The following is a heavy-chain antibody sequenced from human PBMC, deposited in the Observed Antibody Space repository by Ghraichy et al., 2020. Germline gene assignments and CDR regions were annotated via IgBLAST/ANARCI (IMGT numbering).Heavy chain of an antibody. CDR2: IYSGGST. Sequence: GGSLRLSCAASGFTVSSNYMSWVRQAPGKGLEWVSVIYSGGSTYYADSVKGRFTISRDNSKNTLYLQMNSLRAEDTAVYYCARENRGYLVYYGMDVWGQGTTVTVSS. J-gene: IGHJ6*02. V-gene: IGHV3-53*01. D-gene: IGHD3-22*01. CDR3: ARENRGYLVYYGMDV. CDR1: GFTVSSNY.